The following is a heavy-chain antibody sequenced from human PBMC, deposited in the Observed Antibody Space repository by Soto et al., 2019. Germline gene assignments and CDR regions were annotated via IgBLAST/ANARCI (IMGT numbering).Heavy chain of an antibody. CDR1: GVTFSSHA. CDR3: ARETYTWSDVGAFDI. V-gene: IGHV3-30-3*01. D-gene: IGHD1-1*01. Sequence: QVQLVDSGGGVVQPGRSLDLSCTASGVTFSSHARHWVRQASCTGLWWVAVISYDESDKYYAESVKGRFTISRDKSKNTLYLQMNSLRAEDTAVYYCARETYTWSDVGAFDIWGQGTMVTVSS. J-gene: IGHJ3*02. CDR2: ISYDESDK.